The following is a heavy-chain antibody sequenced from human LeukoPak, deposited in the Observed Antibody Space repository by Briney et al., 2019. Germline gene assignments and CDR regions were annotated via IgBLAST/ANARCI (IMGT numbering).Heavy chain of an antibody. Sequence: SVKVSCKASGGTFSSNAISWVRQAPGQGLEWMGGIIPIFGTANYAQKFQGRVTITADESTSTAYMELSSLRSEDTAVYYCARDSAPYYYDSSGYYSFDYWGQGTLVTVSS. CDR2: IIPIFGTA. D-gene: IGHD3-22*01. J-gene: IGHJ4*02. CDR1: GGTFSSNA. CDR3: ARDSAPYYYDSSGYYSFDY. V-gene: IGHV1-69*13.